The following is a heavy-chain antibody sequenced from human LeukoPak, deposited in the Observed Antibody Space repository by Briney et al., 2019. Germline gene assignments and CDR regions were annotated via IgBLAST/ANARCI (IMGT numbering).Heavy chain of an antibody. CDR1: GYTFTSYG. J-gene: IGHJ4*02. D-gene: IGHD2-15*01. CDR2: ISAYNANT. V-gene: IGHV1-18*01. CDR3: ARDSRGYCSGGSCYSSSYFDF. Sequence: ASVKVSCKASGYTFTSYGISWVRQAPGQGLEWMGWISAYNANTNYAQKLQGRVTMTTDTSTSTAYMELRSLRSDDTAVYYCARDSRGYCSGGSCYSSSYFDFWGQGTLVTVSS.